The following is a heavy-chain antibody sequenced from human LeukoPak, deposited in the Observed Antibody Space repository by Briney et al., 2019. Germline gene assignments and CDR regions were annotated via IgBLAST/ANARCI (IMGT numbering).Heavy chain of an antibody. CDR3: ARDRGDRLFDY. CDR2: IKQDGSQK. Sequence: GGSLRLSCTGSEFNLRSYWMSWVRQAPGKGLEWVANIKQDGSQKYYADSVKGRFTISRDNAKNSLYLEMNSLRAEDTAVYYCARDRGDRLFDYWGQGILVTVSS. D-gene: IGHD4-17*01. J-gene: IGHJ4*02. CDR1: EFNLRSYW. V-gene: IGHV3-7*01.